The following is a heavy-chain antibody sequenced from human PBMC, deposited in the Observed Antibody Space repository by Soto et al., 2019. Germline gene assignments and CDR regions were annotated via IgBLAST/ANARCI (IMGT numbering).Heavy chain of an antibody. CDR1: GFSLSNARMG. CDR2: IFSNDEK. D-gene: IGHD3-9*01. J-gene: IGHJ4*02. Sequence: QVTLKESGPVLVKPTETLTLTCTVSGFSLSNARMGVSWIRQPPGKALEGLAHIFSNDEKSYSTSLKSRLTSSKDTSKSQVVLTMTNMDPVDTATYYCARIRVDILTGYGYYFDYWGQGTLVTVSS. CDR3: ARIRVDILTGYGYYFDY. V-gene: IGHV2-26*01.